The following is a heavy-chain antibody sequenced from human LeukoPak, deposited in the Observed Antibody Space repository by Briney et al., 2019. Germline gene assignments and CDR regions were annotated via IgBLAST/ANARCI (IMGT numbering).Heavy chain of an antibody. CDR1: GGSISSSSYY. D-gene: IGHD2-15*01. CDR2: IYYSGST. J-gene: IGHJ4*02. CDR3: ARHAGRVAATHRWMD. V-gene: IGHV4-39*01. Sequence: SETLSLTCTVSGGSISSSSYYWGWIRQPPGKGLEWIGSIYYSGSTYYNPSLKSRVTISVDTSKNQFSLKLSSVTAADTAVYYCARHAGRVAATHRWMDWGQGTLVTVSS.